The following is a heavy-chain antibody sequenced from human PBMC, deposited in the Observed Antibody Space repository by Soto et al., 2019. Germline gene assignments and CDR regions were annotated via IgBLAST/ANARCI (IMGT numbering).Heavy chain of an antibody. J-gene: IGHJ5*02. Sequence: GASLKISCKGSGYSFTSYWIGWVRQMPGKGLEWMGIIYPGDSDTRYSPSFQGQVTISADKSISTAYLQWSSLKASDTAMYYCARQGGIVPTFNWFDPWGQGTLVTVSS. D-gene: IGHD3-16*01. CDR3: ARQGGIVPTFNWFDP. CDR2: IYPGDSDT. V-gene: IGHV5-51*01. CDR1: GYSFTSYW.